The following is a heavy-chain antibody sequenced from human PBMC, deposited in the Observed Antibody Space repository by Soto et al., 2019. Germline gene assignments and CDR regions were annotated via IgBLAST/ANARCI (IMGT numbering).Heavy chain of an antibody. D-gene: IGHD3-16*02. CDR2: ISSSSSTI. CDR3: ALITFGGVIDAFDI. V-gene: IGHV3-48*02. J-gene: IGHJ3*02. CDR1: GFTFGSYS. Sequence: GGSLRLSCAASGFTFGSYSMNWVRQAPGKGLEWVSYISSSSSTIYYADSVKGRFTISRDNAKNSLYLQMNSLRDEDTAVYYCALITFGGVIDAFDIWGQGTMVTVSS.